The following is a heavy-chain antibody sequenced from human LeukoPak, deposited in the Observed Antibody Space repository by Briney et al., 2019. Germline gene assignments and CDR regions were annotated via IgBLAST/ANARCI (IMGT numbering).Heavy chain of an antibody. D-gene: IGHD6-6*01. CDR3: ARHISSSSFWFDP. CDR2: IYYSGSS. Sequence: SETLSLTCAVYGGSFSSYYWSRIRQPPGKGLEWIGYIYYSGSSDYNTSVKSRVTISVDTSKNQFSLKLSSVTAADTAVYYCARHISSSSFWFDPWGQGTLVTVSS. CDR1: GGSFSSYY. V-gene: IGHV4-59*01. J-gene: IGHJ5*02.